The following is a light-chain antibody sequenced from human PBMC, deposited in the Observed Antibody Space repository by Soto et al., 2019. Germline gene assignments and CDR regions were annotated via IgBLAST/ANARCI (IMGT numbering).Light chain of an antibody. J-gene: IGKJ1*01. CDR2: KAS. V-gene: IGKV1-5*03. CDR3: QHSTSYSEA. Sequence: DIQMTQSPSTLSGSVGDRVTITCRASQTISSWLAWYQQKPGKAPKLLIYKASTLKSGVPSRFSGSGSGTEFTLTISSLQPDDFATYYCQHSTSYSEAFGQGTKVEL. CDR1: QTISSW.